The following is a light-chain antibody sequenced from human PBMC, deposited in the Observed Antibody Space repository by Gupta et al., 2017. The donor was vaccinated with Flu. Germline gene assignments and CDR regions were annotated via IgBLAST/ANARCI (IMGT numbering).Light chain of an antibody. CDR1: TSNIGTKD. CDR2: KNY. CDR3: SSWDETLHGPKV. Sequence: VTISCSGHTSNIGTKDVYWYQQLPGRAPKLLIEKNYLRPSGVPDRFSASKTGTSASLAISGLRSEDEADYDGSSWDETLHGPKVFGGGTKVTVL. J-gene: IGLJ3*02. V-gene: IGLV1-47*01.